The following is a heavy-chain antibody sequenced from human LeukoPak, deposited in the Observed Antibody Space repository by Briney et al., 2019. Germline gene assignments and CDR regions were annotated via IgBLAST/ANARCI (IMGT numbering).Heavy chain of an antibody. V-gene: IGHV4-4*07. Sequence: SETLSLTCTASGDSISSYYWTWIRQPAGKGLEWIGRMFTSGNPNYNPSLKGRLSMSVGTSKNQFSLKLTSVTAADTAVYYCARGLGASGRYNYYYMDVWGQGTTVTVSS. J-gene: IGHJ6*03. CDR2: MFTSGNP. CDR1: GDSISSYY. D-gene: IGHD1-26*01. CDR3: ARGLGASGRYNYYYMDV.